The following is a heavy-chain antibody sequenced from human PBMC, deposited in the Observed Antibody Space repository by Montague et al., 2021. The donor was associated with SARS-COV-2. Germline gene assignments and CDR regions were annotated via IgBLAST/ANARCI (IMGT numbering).Heavy chain of an antibody. D-gene: IGHD3-22*01. CDR2: INHSGST. V-gene: IGHV4-34*01. CDR3: ARGPRITMIVVVITDIWFDP. CDR1: GGSVSDYY. Sequence: SETLSLTCAVYGGSVSDYYWSWIRQPPGEGLEWIGEINHSGSTNYNPSLKSRVTTSVDTSKSQFSLKLTSVTAADTAVYYCARGPRITMIVVVITDIWFDPWGQGTLVTVSS. J-gene: IGHJ5*02.